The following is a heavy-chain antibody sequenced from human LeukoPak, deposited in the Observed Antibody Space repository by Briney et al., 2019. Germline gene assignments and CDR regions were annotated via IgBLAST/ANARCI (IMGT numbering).Heavy chain of an antibody. Sequence: PGGFLRLSCAASGFTFSSYSMNWVRQAPGKGLEWVSSISSSSSYIYYADSVKGRFTISRDNAKNSLYLQMNSLRAEDTAVYYCARDRIAAAAHDYWGQGTLVTVSS. CDR2: ISSSSSYI. CDR1: GFTFSSYS. CDR3: ARDRIAAAAHDY. J-gene: IGHJ4*02. V-gene: IGHV3-21*01. D-gene: IGHD6-13*01.